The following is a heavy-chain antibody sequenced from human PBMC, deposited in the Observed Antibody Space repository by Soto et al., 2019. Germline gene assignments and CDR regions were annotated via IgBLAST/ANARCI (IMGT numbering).Heavy chain of an antibody. CDR2: ISGSGGST. CDR3: AKGLRFLEWLPNFDY. CDR1: GFTFSSYA. J-gene: IGHJ4*02. D-gene: IGHD3-3*01. Sequence: PGGSLRLSCAASGFTFSSYAMSWVRQAPGKGLEWVSAISGSGGSTYYADSVKGRFTISRDNSKNTLYLQMNSLRAEDTAVYYCAKGLRFLEWLPNFDYWGQGTLVTVSS. V-gene: IGHV3-23*01.